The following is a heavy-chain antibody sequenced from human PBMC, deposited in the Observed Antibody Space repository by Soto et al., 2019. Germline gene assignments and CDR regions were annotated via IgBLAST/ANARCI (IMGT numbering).Heavy chain of an antibody. CDR3: ARDYRVSEIFGVVINYAMDV. D-gene: IGHD3-3*01. V-gene: IGHV1-3*01. CDR1: RYTFTSYA. CDR2: INAGNCNT. J-gene: IGHJ6*02. Sequence: APVEVSSKACRYTFTSYAMRWVRQATGQRLEWMGWINAGNCNTKYSQKFQGRVTITRDTSASTAYMELSSLRSEDTAVYYCARDYRVSEIFGVVINYAMDVWGQGTTVTVS.